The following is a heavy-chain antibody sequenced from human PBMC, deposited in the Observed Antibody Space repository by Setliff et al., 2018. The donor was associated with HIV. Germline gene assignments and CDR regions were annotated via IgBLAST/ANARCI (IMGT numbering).Heavy chain of an antibody. Sequence: KASETLSLTCTVSGGSISSGGYYWSWIRQHPGKGLEWIGYIYYSGSTYYNPSLKSRVTISVDTSKNQFSLKLSSVTAADTAMYLCARESRNDFWSGYYRTFDILGQGTMVTVSS. J-gene: IGHJ3*02. D-gene: IGHD3-3*01. V-gene: IGHV4-31*03. CDR1: GGSISSGGYY. CDR3: ARESRNDFWSGYYRTFDI. CDR2: IYYSGST.